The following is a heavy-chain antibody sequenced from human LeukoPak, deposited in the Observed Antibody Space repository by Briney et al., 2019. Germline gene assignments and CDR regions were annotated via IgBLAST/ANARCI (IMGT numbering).Heavy chain of an antibody. CDR2: ISADNGNT. V-gene: IGHV1-18*01. CDR3: ASTVVTADSDASYL. D-gene: IGHD2-21*02. CDR1: RYTFTSYA. J-gene: IGHJ3*01. Sequence: ASVKVSCEASRYTFTSYATSWVRQAPGHRLGWMGWISADNGNTKYAQKLQGRVTMTTDTSTSTAYMELRSLRSDDTAVYYCASTVVTADSDASYLWGQGTMVTVFS.